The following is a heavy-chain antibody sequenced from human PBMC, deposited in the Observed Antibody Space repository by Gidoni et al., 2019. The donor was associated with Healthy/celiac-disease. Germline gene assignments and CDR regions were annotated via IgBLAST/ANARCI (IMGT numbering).Heavy chain of an antibody. CDR3: ARDSIAPPDAFDI. CDR2: INAGNGNT. D-gene: IGHD6-6*01. J-gene: IGHJ3*02. V-gene: IGHV1-3*01. Sequence: QVQLVQSGAEVKKPGAAVKVSCKASGYTFTSYAMHWVRQAPGQRLEWMGWINAGNGNTKYSQKFQGRVTITRDTSASTAYMELSSLRSEDTAVYYCARDSIAPPDAFDIWGQGTMVTVSS. CDR1: GYTFTSYA.